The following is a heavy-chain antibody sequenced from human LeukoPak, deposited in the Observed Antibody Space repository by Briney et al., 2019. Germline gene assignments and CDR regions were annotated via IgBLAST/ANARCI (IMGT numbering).Heavy chain of an antibody. CDR2: IYYSGST. Sequence: PSETLSLTCTVSGGSISSYYWSWIRQPPGKGLEWIGYIYYSGSTNYNPSLKSRVTISVDTSKNQFSLKLSSMTAADTAVYYCARGALLWFGDRMEYYFDYWGQGTPLTVSS. J-gene: IGHJ4*02. D-gene: IGHD3-10*01. CDR3: ARGALLWFGDRMEYYFDY. CDR1: GGSISSYY. V-gene: IGHV4-59*01.